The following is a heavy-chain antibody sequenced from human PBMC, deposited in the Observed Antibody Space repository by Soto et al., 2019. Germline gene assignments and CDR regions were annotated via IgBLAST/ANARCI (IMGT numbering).Heavy chain of an antibody. CDR2: ISSSSSTI. D-gene: IGHD3-10*01. V-gene: IGHV3-48*02. CDR3: ARELRGYYGMDV. CDR1: GFTFSSYS. J-gene: IGHJ6*02. Sequence: PGGSLRLSCAASGFTFSSYSMNWVRQAPGKGLEWVSYISSSSSTIYHADSVKGRFTISRDNAKNSLYLQMNSLRDEDTAVYYCARELRGYYGMDVWGQGTTVTVSS.